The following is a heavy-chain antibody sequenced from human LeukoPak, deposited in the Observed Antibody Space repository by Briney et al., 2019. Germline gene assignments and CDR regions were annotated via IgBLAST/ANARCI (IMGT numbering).Heavy chain of an antibody. CDR2: INTDGSST. D-gene: IGHD3-10*01. J-gene: IGHJ4*02. CDR3: VRGGAINNYGSDC. CDR1: GFTFSSYW. V-gene: IGHV3-74*01. Sequence: GGSLRLSCAASGFTFSSYWMHWVRQAPGKGLVWVSRINTDGSSTSYADSVKGRFTISRDNAKNTLYLQMNSLGVDDTAIYYCVRGGAINNYGSDCWGQGTLVTVSS.